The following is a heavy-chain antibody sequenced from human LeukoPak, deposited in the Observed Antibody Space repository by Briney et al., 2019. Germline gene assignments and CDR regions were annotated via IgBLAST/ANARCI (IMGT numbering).Heavy chain of an antibody. CDR1: GGSISSGSYY. CDR2: IYNSGTT. D-gene: IGHD5-18*01. V-gene: IGHV4-61*02. Sequence: SQTLSLTCTVSGGSISSGSYYWSWIRQPAGKGLEWIGRIYNSGTTNYNPSLKSRVTILVDTSKNQFSLKLSSVTAADTAVCYCARDPSWIQPAYYFDYWGQGTLVTVSS. CDR3: ARDPSWIQPAYYFDY. J-gene: IGHJ4*02.